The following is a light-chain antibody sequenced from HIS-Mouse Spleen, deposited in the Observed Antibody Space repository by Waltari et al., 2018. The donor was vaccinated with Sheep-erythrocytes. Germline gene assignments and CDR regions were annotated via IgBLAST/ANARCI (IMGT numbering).Light chain of an antibody. Sequence: QSALTQPASVSGSPGQSIPISCTGTSSDVGSYNLLPWYQQHPGQAPKRMIYEGSKRPAGVSNRFSGSKSGNTASLTISGLQAEDEADYYCCSYAGSSTWVFGGGTKLTVL. CDR1: SSDVGSYNL. CDR3: CSYAGSSTWV. CDR2: EGS. V-gene: IGLV2-23*01. J-gene: IGLJ3*02.